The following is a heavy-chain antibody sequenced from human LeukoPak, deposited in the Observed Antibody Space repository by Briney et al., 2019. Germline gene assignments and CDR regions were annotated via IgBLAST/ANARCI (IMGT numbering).Heavy chain of an antibody. CDR2: INHSGST. Sequence: PSETLSLTCTVYGGSLSGYYWSWIRQPPGKGLEWIGEINHSGSTNYNPSLKSRVTISVDTSKNQFSLKLSSVTAADTAVYYCARGRMLWFGAYAFDIWGQGTMVTVSS. D-gene: IGHD3-10*01. J-gene: IGHJ3*02. V-gene: IGHV4-34*01. CDR3: ARGRMLWFGAYAFDI. CDR1: GGSLSGYY.